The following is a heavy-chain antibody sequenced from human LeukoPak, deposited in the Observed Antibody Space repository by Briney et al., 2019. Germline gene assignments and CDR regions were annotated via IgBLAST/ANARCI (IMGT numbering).Heavy chain of an antibody. V-gene: IGHV3-48*03. CDR3: AKNDHLNNYPDY. Sequence: GGSLRLSCATSGFIFSTSEMNWVRQAPGKGLEWVSYISSTGRTTYYADSVKGRFTISRDNAKNSLYLQMDSLGTEDTALYYCAKNDHLNNYPDYWGQGILVTVSS. CDR1: GFIFSTSE. J-gene: IGHJ4*02. D-gene: IGHD1-14*01. CDR2: ISSTGRTT.